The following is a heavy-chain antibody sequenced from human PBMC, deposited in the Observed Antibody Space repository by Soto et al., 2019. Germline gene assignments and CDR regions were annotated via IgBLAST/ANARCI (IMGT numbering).Heavy chain of an antibody. CDR1: GGSISSGGYY. D-gene: IGHD6-13*01. CDR2: IYYRRRT. CDR3: ARERQQLVQGFDY. V-gene: IGHV4-31*01. J-gene: IGHJ4*02. Sequence: SETLSLTCTVSGGSISSGGYYWSWIRQHPGKGLEWIGYIYYRRRTYYNPSLKQPVTISVDTSKNQFSLKLSSVTAADTAVYCCARERQQLVQGFDYSGQRTLVTVSS.